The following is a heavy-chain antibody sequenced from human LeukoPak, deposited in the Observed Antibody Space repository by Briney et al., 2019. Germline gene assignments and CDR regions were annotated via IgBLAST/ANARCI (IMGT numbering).Heavy chain of an antibody. Sequence: GEPLKISCKGSGYSFTSYWIGWVRQMPGKRLEWMGIIYPGDSDTRYSPSFQGQVTISADKSISTAYLQWSSLKASDTAMYYCARAHGSGSYYNQLPAYYMDVWGKGTTVAVSS. J-gene: IGHJ6*03. D-gene: IGHD3-10*01. CDR3: ARAHGSGSYYNQLPAYYMDV. CDR2: IYPGDSDT. V-gene: IGHV5-51*01. CDR1: GYSFTSYW.